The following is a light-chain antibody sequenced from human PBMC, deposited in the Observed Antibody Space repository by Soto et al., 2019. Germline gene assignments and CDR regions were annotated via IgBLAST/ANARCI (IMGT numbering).Light chain of an antibody. CDR2: GAS. CDR1: QSVASN. Sequence: EIVMTQSPASLSVSPGDGATLSCRASQSVASNVAWYQQKPGQGPRLLIHGASTRAVGVPSRFXGSGXGTXXXXXXXXXXXEDFAVYXCQQXHNWPXQYTFGQGTKLQIK. J-gene: IGKJ2*01. CDR3: QQXHNWPXQYT. V-gene: IGKV3-15*01.